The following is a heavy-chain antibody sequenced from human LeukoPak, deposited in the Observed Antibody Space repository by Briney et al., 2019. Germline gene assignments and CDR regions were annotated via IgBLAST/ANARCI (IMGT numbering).Heavy chain of an antibody. CDR3: ARSISGLGD. CDR2: TYYR. D-gene: IGHD3-16*01. J-gene: IGHJ4*02. Sequence: SQTLSLTCAISGDSVSSRQSPSRGLEWLGRTYYRYYAVSVKGRITISADTSKNQFSLQLNSVTPEDTAVYYCARSISGLGDWGQGTLVTVSS. CDR1: GDSVSS. V-gene: IGHV6-1*01.